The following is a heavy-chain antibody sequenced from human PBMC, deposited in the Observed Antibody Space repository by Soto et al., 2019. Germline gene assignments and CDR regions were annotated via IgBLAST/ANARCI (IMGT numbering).Heavy chain of an antibody. Sequence: QVQLQESGPGLVKPSQTLSLTCTVSGGSISSGGYYWSWIRQHPGKGLEWIGYIYYSGSTYYNPSLRSRVTISVDTSKNQFSLKLSSVTAADTAVYYCARDSSGPIPHFDYWGQGTLVTVSS. V-gene: IGHV4-31*03. CDR3: ARDSSGPIPHFDY. CDR1: GGSISSGGYY. CDR2: IYYSGST. J-gene: IGHJ4*02. D-gene: IGHD3-22*01.